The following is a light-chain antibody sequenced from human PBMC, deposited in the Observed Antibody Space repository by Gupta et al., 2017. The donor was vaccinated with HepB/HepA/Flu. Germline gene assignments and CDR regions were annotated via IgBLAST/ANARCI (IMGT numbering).Light chain of an antibody. J-gene: IGLJ2*01. Sequence: QSVLTQPPSASGTPGQRVTIRWSGSSSSIGSNTVNWYQQLPGTAPKLLIYDSYQRPSGVPDRISGSKSGTSASLAISGLQAEDEADYYCAAWDDSLNGPGFGGGTKLTVL. CDR1: SSSIGSNT. CDR2: DSY. V-gene: IGLV1-44*01. CDR3: AAWDDSLNGPG.